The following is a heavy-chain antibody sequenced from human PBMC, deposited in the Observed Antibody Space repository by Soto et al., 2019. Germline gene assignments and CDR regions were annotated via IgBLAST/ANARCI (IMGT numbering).Heavy chain of an antibody. CDR1: GGTLSDHG. Sequence: QVQLEQSGAEVKKPGSSVKISCKASGGTLSDHGVSWLRQAPGQGLEWVGGTIPVFNTANYAPKFQGRDTIAADKSTNIAYMELGSLRSDDTAFYFCARGVYGSGNYYTGPSAFDIWGQGTVVSVSS. CDR3: ARGVYGSGNYYTGPSAFDI. D-gene: IGHD3-10*01. J-gene: IGHJ3*02. V-gene: IGHV1-69*06. CDR2: TIPVFNTA.